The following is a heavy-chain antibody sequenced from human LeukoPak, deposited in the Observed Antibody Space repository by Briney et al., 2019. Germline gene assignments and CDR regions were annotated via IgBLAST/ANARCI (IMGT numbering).Heavy chain of an antibody. CDR1: GYTFTGYY. Sequence: ASVKVSCKASGYTFTGYYMHWVRQAPGQGLEWMGWINPNSGGTNYAQKFQGRVTMTRDTSISTVYMELSRLTFDDTAVYFCAREQHYYDRSDYSPPYYFDYWGQGALVTVSS. D-gene: IGHD3-22*01. V-gene: IGHV1-2*02. J-gene: IGHJ4*02. CDR2: INPNSGGT. CDR3: AREQHYYDRSDYSPPYYFDY.